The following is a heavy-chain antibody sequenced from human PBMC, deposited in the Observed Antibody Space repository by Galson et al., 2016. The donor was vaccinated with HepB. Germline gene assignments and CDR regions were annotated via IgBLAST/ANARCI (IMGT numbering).Heavy chain of an antibody. D-gene: IGHD2-2*01. CDR3: SRDLWDTVVVPSAPGLNWFDP. Sequence: SLRLSCAASGFTFNNYWMSWVRQAPGKGLEWVATIKGDGSDKYYVDSVKGRFTISRDNAHTSVYLQMNSLRAEDTGLYYCSRDLWDTVVVPSAPGLNWFDPWGQGTLVRVSS. V-gene: IGHV3-7*03. CDR1: GFTFNNYW. J-gene: IGHJ5*02. CDR2: IKGDGSDK.